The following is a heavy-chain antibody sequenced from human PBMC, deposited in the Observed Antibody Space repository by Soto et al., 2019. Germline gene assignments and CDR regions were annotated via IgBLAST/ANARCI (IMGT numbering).Heavy chain of an antibody. CDR1: GYTFTSYN. CDR3: ARGRVARGVTTSVPHDF. V-gene: IGHV1-8*01. CDR2: STSNSGNS. Sequence: GASVKVSCKASGYTFTSYNINWVRQSPGQGLEWVAGSTSNSGNSDYAQKFQGRVTISRDTSASTVYMELSSLTPEDTAVYYCARGRVARGVTTSVPHDFWGQGTLVTVSS. D-gene: IGHD3-10*01. J-gene: IGHJ4*02.